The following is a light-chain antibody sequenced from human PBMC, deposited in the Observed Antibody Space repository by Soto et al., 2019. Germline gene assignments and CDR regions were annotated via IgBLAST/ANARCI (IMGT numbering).Light chain of an antibody. Sequence: DIQMTQSPSTLSASVGDRVTITCRASQSISSWLAWYQQKPGKAPKLLIYDASSLESGVPSRFSGSGSGTEITLTISSLQPDDFATYYCQQYNSYRTFGQGTKVDIK. CDR1: QSISSW. CDR2: DAS. J-gene: IGKJ1*01. CDR3: QQYNSYRT. V-gene: IGKV1-5*01.